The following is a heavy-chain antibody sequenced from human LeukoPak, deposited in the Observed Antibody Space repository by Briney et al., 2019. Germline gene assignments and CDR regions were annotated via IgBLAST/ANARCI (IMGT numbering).Heavy chain of an antibody. CDR3: ARDSLASLHRDATVTRWGYLDY. CDR1: GFTFSSYA. D-gene: IGHD4-11*01. Sequence: GRSLRLSCAASGFTFSSYAMHWVRQAPGKGLEWVAVISYDGSNKYYADSVKGRFTISRDNSKNTLYLQMNSLRAEDTAVYYCARDSLASLHRDATVTRWGYLDYWGQGTLVTVSS. CDR2: ISYDGSNK. J-gene: IGHJ4*02. V-gene: IGHV3-30*04.